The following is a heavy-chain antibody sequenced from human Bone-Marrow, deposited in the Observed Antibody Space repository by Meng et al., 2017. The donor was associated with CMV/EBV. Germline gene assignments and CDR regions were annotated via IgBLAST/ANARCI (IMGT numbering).Heavy chain of an antibody. CDR2: IYTSGST. D-gene: IGHD1-7*01. Sequence: ETLSLTCTVSSGSVSSCYYYWCWIRQPPGKGLEWIGRIYTSGSTNYNPSLKSRVTMSVDTSKNQFSLKLSSVTAADTAVYYCARGTELFDYWGQGTLVTVSS. J-gene: IGHJ4*02. CDR3: ARGTELFDY. CDR1: SGSVSSCYYY. V-gene: IGHV4-61*01.